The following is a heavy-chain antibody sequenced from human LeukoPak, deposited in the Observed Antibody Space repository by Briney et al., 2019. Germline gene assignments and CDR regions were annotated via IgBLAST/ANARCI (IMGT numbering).Heavy chain of an antibody. CDR1: GYSFTSYW. J-gene: IGHJ6*02. D-gene: IGHD2-2*01. CDR3: ARRDGYYSSTSCYADYYYGMDV. CDR2: IYPGDSDT. Sequence: GESLKISCKGSGYSFTSYWIGWVRQMPGKGLEWMGIIYPGDSDTTYSPSFQGQVTISADKSISTAYLQWSSLKASDTAMYYCARRDGYYSSTSCYADYYYGMDVWGQGTTVTVSS. V-gene: IGHV5-51*01.